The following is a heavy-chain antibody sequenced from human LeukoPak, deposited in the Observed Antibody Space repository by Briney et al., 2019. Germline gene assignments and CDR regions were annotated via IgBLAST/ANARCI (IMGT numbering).Heavy chain of an antibody. CDR2: IYPGDSDT. Sequence: RGESLKIPCKGSGYSFTSYWIGWVRQMPGKGLEWMGIIYPGDSDTRYSPSFQGQVTISADKSISTAYLQWSSLKASDTAMYYCARSPQYYYDSSGYYTTSFDYWGQGTLVTVSS. J-gene: IGHJ4*02. CDR1: GYSFTSYW. V-gene: IGHV5-51*01. D-gene: IGHD3-22*01. CDR3: ARSPQYYYDSSGYYTTSFDY.